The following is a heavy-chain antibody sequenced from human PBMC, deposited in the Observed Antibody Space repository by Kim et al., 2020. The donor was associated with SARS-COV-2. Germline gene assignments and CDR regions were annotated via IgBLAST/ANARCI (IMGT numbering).Heavy chain of an antibody. D-gene: IGHD4-4*01. CDR3: ARERYSNYGGYFDY. CDR2: IWYDGSNK. V-gene: IGHV3-33*01. Sequence: GGSLRLSCAASGFTFSSYGMHWVRQAPGKGLEWVAVIWYDGSNKYYADSVKGRFTISRDNSKNTLYLQMNSLRAEDTAVYYCARERYSNYGGYFDYWGQGTLVTVSS. CDR1: GFTFSSYG. J-gene: IGHJ4*02.